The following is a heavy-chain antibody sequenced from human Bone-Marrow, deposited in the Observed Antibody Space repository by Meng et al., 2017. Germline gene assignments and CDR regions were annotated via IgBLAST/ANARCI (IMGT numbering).Heavy chain of an antibody. CDR1: GGIFSNYV. V-gene: IGHV1-69*13. D-gene: IGHD2-2*01. CDR2: INAVFGTT. CDR3: ARKAGNCISTTCYSLDY. Sequence: SVKVSCKALGGIFSNYVIGWVRQAPGQGLEWMGGINAVFGTTNYAQKFQVRVTITSDESTSTVYMELTRLTSEDTAVYFCARKAGNCISTTCYSLDYWGQGTLVTVSS. J-gene: IGHJ4*02.